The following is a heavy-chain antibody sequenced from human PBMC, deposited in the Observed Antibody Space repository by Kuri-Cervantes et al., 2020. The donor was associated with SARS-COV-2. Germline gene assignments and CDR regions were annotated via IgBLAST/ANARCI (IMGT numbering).Heavy chain of an antibody. CDR3: ARDSPDYDFWSGYIQLGPRYMDV. J-gene: IGHJ6*03. CDR2: INSDGSST. V-gene: IGHV3-74*01. D-gene: IGHD3-3*01. CDR1: GFTFSTSS. Sequence: GESLKISCAASGFTFSTSSMNWVRQAPGKGLEWVSRINSDGSSTSYADSVKGRFTISRDNAKNTLYLQMNSLRAEDTAVYYCARDSPDYDFWSGYIQLGPRYMDVWGKGTTVTVSS.